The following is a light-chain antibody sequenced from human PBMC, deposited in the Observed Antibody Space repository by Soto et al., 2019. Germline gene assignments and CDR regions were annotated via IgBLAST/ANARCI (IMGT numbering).Light chain of an antibody. Sequence: IQLTQSPSSLSASVGDRVTITCRASQGIGNYLAWYQEKPGKVPKLLIYAASTLQSGVSSRFSGSGSGTDFTLTISSLQPEDVASYYCQKYDNAPLAFGGGTKVDIK. CDR2: AAS. V-gene: IGKV1-27*01. J-gene: IGKJ4*01. CDR1: QGIGNY. CDR3: QKYDNAPLA.